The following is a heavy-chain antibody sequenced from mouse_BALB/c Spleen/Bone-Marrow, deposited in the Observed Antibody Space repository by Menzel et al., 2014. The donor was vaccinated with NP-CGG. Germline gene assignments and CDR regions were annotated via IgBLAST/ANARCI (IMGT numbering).Heavy chain of an antibody. CDR1: GYAFTNCN. CDR2: IDPYSGGT. V-gene: IGHV1S135*01. Sequence: QLQESGPELVKPGASVKVSCKASGYAFTNCNMNWVKQSHGKSLEWIGYIDPYSGGTNYNQKFRGKATLTVDKSSSTAYMHLNSLTSEDSAVYYCSRGVLAYFDYWGQGTTLTVSS. D-gene: IGHD2-14*01. J-gene: IGHJ2*01. CDR3: SRGVLAYFDY.